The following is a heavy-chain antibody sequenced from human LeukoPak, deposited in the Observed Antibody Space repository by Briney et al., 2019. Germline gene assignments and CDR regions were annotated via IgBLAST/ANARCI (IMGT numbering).Heavy chain of an antibody. CDR1: GYTFTSYY. Sequence: ASVKVSCKASGYTFTSYYMHWVRQAPGQGLEWMGIINPSGGSTSYAQKFQGRVTMTRNTSISTAYMELSSLRSEDTAVYYCARGYLLRFLSLLLDYWGQGTLVTVSS. CDR2: INPSGGST. D-gene: IGHD3-3*01. CDR3: ARGYLLRFLSLLLDY. J-gene: IGHJ4*02. V-gene: IGHV1-46*01.